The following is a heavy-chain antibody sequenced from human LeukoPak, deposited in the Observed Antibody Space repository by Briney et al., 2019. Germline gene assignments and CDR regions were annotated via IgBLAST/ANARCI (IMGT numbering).Heavy chain of an antibody. V-gene: IGHV3-30-3*02. J-gene: IGHJ4*02. Sequence: GRSLRLSCAASGFTFSSYAMHWVRQAPGKGLEWVAVISYDGSNKYYADSVKGRFTISRDNSKNTLYLQMNSLRAEDTAVYYCAKRDYGDYVGMGTLVTVSS. CDR1: GFTFSSYA. CDR2: ISYDGSNK. CDR3: AKRDYGDY.